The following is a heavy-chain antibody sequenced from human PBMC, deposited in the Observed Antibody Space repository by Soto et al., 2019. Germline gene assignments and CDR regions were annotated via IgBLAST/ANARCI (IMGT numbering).Heavy chain of an antibody. V-gene: IGHV1-46*01. J-gene: IGHJ4*02. CDR1: GYTFTSYY. CDR2: INPSGGST. CDR3: ARAGAMADYFDY. Sequence: ASVKVSCKASGYTFTSYYMHWVRQAPGQGLEWMGIINPSGGSTSYAQKFQGRVTMTRDTSTSTVYVELSSLRSEDTAVYYCARAGAMADYFDYWGQGTLVTVSS. D-gene: IGHD5-18*01.